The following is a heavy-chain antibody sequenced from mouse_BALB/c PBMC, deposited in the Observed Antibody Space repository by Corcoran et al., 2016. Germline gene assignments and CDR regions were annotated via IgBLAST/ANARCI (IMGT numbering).Heavy chain of an antibody. Sequence: ELQLQQSGPELVKPGASVKMSCKASGYTFTSYVMHWVKQKPGQGLEWSGYINPYNDGTKYNEKFKGKATLTSDKSSSTAYMELSSLTSEDSAVYYCARLYPGIAMDYWGQGTSVTVSS. CDR2: INPYNDGT. CDR1: GYTFTSYV. V-gene: IGHV1S136*01. CDR3: ARLYPGIAMDY. J-gene: IGHJ4*01.